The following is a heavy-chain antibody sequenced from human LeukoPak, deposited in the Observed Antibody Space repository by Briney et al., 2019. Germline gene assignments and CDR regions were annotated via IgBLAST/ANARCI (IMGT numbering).Heavy chain of an antibody. CDR1: GFTFTDHY. CDR2: ISYSGHTI. D-gene: IGHD1-26*01. Sequence: GGSLRLSCAASGFTFTDHYMCWIRQAPGKGVEWVSYISYSGHTIYYADSVKGRFTISRDKAKNSLYLQMNSLRAEDTAVYYSARQEKELGPTAFHMWGQRTMVSVSS. V-gene: IGHV3-11*01. J-gene: IGHJ3*02. CDR3: ARQEKELGPTAFHM.